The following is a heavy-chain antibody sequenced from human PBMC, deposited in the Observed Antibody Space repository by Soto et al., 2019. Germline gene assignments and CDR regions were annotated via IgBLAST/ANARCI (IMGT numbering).Heavy chain of an antibody. V-gene: IGHV4-59*01. CDR2: VYYTGST. D-gene: IGHD6-6*01. CDR3: ARSIAVPSGHIDH. J-gene: IGHJ4*02. Sequence: QVQLQESGPGLVKPSETLSLTCRVSGGSMSGYYWSWVRLAPGKGLEWIGYVYYTGSTNYNPSLQSRVSISVDTSNKHFSLSLSLVTAAGTAVYFCARSIAVPSGHIDHWGQEIRVTISS. CDR1: GGSMSGYY.